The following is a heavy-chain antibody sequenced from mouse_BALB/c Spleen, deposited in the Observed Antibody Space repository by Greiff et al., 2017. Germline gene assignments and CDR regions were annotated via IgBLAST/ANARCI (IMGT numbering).Heavy chain of an antibody. V-gene: IGHV3-2*02. CDR1: GYSITSDYA. CDR3: ARVGQLGGYAMDY. Sequence: QSGPGLVKPSQSLSLTCTVTGYSITSDYAWNWIRQFPGNKLEWMGYISYSGSTSYNPSLKSRISITRDTSKNQFFLQLNSVTTEDTATYYCARVGQLGGYAMDYWGQGTSVTVSS. D-gene: IGHD3-1*01. CDR2: ISYSGST. J-gene: IGHJ4*01.